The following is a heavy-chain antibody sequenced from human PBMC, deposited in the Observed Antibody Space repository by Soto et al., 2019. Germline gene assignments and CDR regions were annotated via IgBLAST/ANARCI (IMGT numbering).Heavy chain of an antibody. V-gene: IGHV1-69*12. Sequence: QVQLVQSGAEVKKPGSSVTVSCKASGGTFSSYTISWVRQAPGQGLEWMGGIIPIFGTANYAQKFQGRGTITADESTSTAYMELGSLRSEDTAVYYCARGNHRWLQLWYFDLWGRGTLVTVSS. CDR3: ARGNHRWLQLWYFDL. CDR2: IIPIFGTA. J-gene: IGHJ2*01. CDR1: GGTFSSYT. D-gene: IGHD5-12*01.